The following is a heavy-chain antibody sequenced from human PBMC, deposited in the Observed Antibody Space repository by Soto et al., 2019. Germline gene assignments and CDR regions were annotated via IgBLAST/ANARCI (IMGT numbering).Heavy chain of an antibody. J-gene: IGHJ4*02. Sequence: SETLSLTCGVSGGSISSDNWWSWIRQPPGTGLEWIGYIYYSGSTNYNPSLKSRVTISVDTSKNQFSLKLTSVTAADTAVYYCARDKITGLFDYWGQGTLVTVSS. CDR1: GGSISSDNW. CDR3: ARDKITGLFDY. V-gene: IGHV4-4*02. D-gene: IGHD2-8*02. CDR2: IYYSGST.